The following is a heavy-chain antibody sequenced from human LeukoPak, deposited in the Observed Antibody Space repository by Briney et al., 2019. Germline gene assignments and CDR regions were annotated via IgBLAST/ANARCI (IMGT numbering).Heavy chain of an antibody. CDR3: ATDLNWVSH. J-gene: IGHJ4*02. V-gene: IGHV3-7*01. CDR2: INKGGSEK. D-gene: IGHD3-16*01. Sequence: PGESLTLSCIGSGTNNYWMTWVRQAPGTGLESVANINKGGSEKYYLDSVLGRITIFRVNIKNSVFVQINSLRVDDRGIYYCATDLNWVSHWGRGTLVTVSS. CDR1: GTNNYW.